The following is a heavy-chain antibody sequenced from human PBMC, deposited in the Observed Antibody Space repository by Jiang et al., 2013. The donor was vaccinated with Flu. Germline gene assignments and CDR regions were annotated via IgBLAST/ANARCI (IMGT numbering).Heavy chain of an antibody. D-gene: IGHD2-21*02. V-gene: IGHV4-59*08. CDR1: SGSISSHY. CDR2: IHNSGTT. CDR3: ARSYCGGDCYSMFGYSYYGMDV. Sequence: PSETLSLTCTVSSGSISSHYWSWIRQPPGKGLEWIGYIHNSGTTNYNPSLKSRVTISIDTSTNQFSLKLISVTAPDTAVYYCARSYCGGDCYSMFGYSYYGMDVWGQGTTVTVSS. J-gene: IGHJ6*02.